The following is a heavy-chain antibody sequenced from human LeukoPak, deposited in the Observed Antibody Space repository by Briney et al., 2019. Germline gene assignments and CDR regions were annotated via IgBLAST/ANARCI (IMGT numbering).Heavy chain of an antibody. CDR1: GGSISSSSYF. CDR3: ARRSSSQPPNY. V-gene: IGHV4-39*01. J-gene: IGHJ4*02. D-gene: IGHD6-13*01. Sequence: SVTPSLTCTVSGGSISSSSYFWGWIRQPPGKGLEWVGSMSYSGSTYYNPSLKSRVTISVDTSKNQFSLKLSSVTAADTAVYYCARRSSSQPPNYWGQGTLVTVSS. CDR2: MSYSGST.